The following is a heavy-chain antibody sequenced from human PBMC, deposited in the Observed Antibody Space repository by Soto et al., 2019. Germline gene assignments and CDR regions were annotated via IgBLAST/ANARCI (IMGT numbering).Heavy chain of an antibody. Sequence: QVQVVESGGGVVQPGRSLRLSCAASGFTFSRYAIHWVRQAPGKGLEWVAVISRDGTNKYYVDSVKGRFTISRDNSRNTLYLQMNSLRHEAAAMYYCARSRSGAVADSFDFWGQGTLVTVSS. CDR3: ARSRSGAVADSFDF. V-gene: IGHV3-30*04. J-gene: IGHJ4*02. CDR2: ISRDGTNK. CDR1: GFTFSRYA. D-gene: IGHD3-10*01.